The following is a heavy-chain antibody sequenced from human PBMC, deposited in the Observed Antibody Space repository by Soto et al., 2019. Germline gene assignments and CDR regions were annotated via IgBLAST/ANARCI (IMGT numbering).Heavy chain of an antibody. CDR3: ARSREFDY. CDR2: IFPSGTT. Sequence: PSETLSLTCGVSGGSLSGATYSWNWIRQPPGKGLEWMGYIFPSGTTYYNPSLKSRVTISIDVSKNQFSLSLRFLTAADTAVYYCARSREFDYWSQGTLVTVSS. J-gene: IGHJ4*02. CDR1: GGSLSGATYS. V-gene: IGHV4-30-2*01.